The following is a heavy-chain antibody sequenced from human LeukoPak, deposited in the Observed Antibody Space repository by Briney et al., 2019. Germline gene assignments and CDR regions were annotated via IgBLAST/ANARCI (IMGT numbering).Heavy chain of an antibody. J-gene: IGHJ5*02. CDR1: GFTFSSYS. D-gene: IGHD3-22*01. CDR3: ARDLVYYDSSGYPSSNWFDP. V-gene: IGHV3-21*01. Sequence: GGSLRLSCAASGFTFSSYSMNWVRQAPGKGLEWVSSISSSSSYIYYADSVKGRFTISRDNAKNSLYLQMNSPRAEDTAVYYCARDLVYYDSSGYPSSNWFDPWGQGTLVTVSS. CDR2: ISSSSSYI.